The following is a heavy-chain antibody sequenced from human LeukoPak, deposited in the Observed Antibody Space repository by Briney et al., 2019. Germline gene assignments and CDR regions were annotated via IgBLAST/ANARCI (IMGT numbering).Heavy chain of an antibody. D-gene: IGHD3-16*01. V-gene: IGHV4-34*01. CDR3: ARRRVLFYFDY. CDR2: INHSGST. J-gene: IGHJ4*02. CDR1: GGSFSGYY. Sequence: TSETLSLTCAVYGGSFSGYYWSWIRQPPGKGLEWIGEINHSGSTNYNPSLKSRVTISVDTSKNQFSLKLSSVTAADTAVYYCARRRVLFYFDYWGQGTLVTVSS.